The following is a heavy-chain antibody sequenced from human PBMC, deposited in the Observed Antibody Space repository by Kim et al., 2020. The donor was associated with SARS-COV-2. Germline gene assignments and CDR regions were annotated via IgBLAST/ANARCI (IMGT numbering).Heavy chain of an antibody. CDR1: GGSISSYY. V-gene: IGHV4-59*01. CDR3: ARARGVEYFDY. CDR2: IYYSGST. Sequence: SETLSLTCTVSGGSISSYYWSWIRQPPGKGLEWIGYIYYSGSTNYNPSLKSRVTISVDTSKNQFSLKLSSVTAADTAVYYCARARGVEYFDYWGQGTLVTVSS. J-gene: IGHJ4*02. D-gene: IGHD2-15*01.